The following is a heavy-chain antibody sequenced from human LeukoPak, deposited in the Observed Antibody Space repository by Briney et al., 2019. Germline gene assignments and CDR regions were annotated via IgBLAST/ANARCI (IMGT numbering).Heavy chain of an antibody. CDR1: GFTFSRNA. J-gene: IGHJ4*02. Sequence: GGSLRLSCAASGFTFSRNAMSWVRQAPGKGLEWGSFISSSSNYMSYADSVKGRFTISRDNAKNSLYLQMNSLRAEDTAVYYCARPLDSSNNYFDYWGQGTLVTVSA. CDR2: ISSSSNYM. V-gene: IGHV3-21*01. D-gene: IGHD6-13*01. CDR3: ARPLDSSNNYFDY.